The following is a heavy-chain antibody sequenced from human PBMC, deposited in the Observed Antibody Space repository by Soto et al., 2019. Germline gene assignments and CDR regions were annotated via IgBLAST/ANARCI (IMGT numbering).Heavy chain of an antibody. J-gene: IGHJ6*02. CDR1: GFTFSSYG. CDR2: ISYDGSNK. Sequence: GGSRRLSCAASGFTFSSYGMHWVRQAPGKGLEWVAVISYDGSNKYYADSVKGRFTISRDNSKNTLYLQMNSLRAEDTAVYYCAKDYARPQYDFWGGYMVADYGMDVWGPGTTVTVSS. CDR3: AKDYARPQYDFWGGYMVADYGMDV. V-gene: IGHV3-30*18. D-gene: IGHD3-3*01.